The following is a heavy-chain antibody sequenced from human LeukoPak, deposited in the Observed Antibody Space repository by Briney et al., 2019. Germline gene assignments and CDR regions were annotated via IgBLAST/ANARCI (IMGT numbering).Heavy chain of an antibody. J-gene: IGHJ4*02. D-gene: IGHD6-13*01. CDR1: GFTFGDYA. CDR3: ARGSSSWYSFDH. V-gene: IGHV3-21*01. Sequence: PGGSLRLSCTASGFTFGDYAMNWVRQAPGKGLEWVSFISGSSSYIYYGDSVKGRFTISRDNAKNSLYLQMKSLRAEDTAVYYCARGSSSWYSFDHWGQGTLVTVSS. CDR2: ISGSSSYI.